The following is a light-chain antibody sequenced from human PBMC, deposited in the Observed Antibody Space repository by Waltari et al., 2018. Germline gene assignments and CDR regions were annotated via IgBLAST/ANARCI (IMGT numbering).Light chain of an antibody. Sequence: EIVMTQSPATLFVSPGERATLSCRASQSISSNLAWYQQKPGQAPRLLMYGASTRATAIPARFSGSGSGTEFALTISSLQSEDSAVYYCQQYYSVPLTFGQGTKVGIK. CDR2: GAS. V-gene: IGKV3-15*01. CDR1: QSISSN. CDR3: QQYYSVPLT. J-gene: IGKJ1*01.